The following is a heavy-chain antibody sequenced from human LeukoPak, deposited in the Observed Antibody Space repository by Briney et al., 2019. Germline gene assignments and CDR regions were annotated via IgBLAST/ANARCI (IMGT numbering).Heavy chain of an antibody. V-gene: IGHV3-13*01. Sequence: PGGSLRLSCAASGFTFSSYDMHWVRQATGKGLEWVSAIGTAGDTYYPGSVKGRFTISRENAKNSLYLQMNSLRAGDTAVYYCARRLATWLVDYWGQGTLLAVSS. J-gene: IGHJ4*02. D-gene: IGHD3-9*01. CDR2: IGTAGDT. CDR1: GFTFSSYD. CDR3: ARRLATWLVDY.